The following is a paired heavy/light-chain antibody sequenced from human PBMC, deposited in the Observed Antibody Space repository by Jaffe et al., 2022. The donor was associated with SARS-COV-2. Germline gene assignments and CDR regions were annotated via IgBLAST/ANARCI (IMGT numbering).Light chain of an antibody. CDR3: GTWGTSLSAAV. CDR2: ENN. V-gene: IGLV1-51*02. CDR1: SSDIGNNF. Sequence: QSVLTQPPSVSAAPGQKVTISCSGSSSDIGNNFVSWYQQLPGSAPKLLIYENNKRPSGIPDRFSGSKSGTSATLGITGLQTGDEADYYCGTWGTSLSAAVFGGGTKLTVL. J-gene: IGLJ2*01.
Heavy chain of an antibody. CDR3: ARNGDYYDSAIVNYMDV. J-gene: IGHJ6*03. D-gene: IGHD3-10*01. V-gene: IGHV3-21*02. CDR2: ISRSTLYT. CDR1: GFTFDSYD. Sequence: EVQLVESGGGLVMPGGSLRLSCAASGFTFDSYDMNWVRQAPGKGLEWVSSISRSTLYTYYADSLKGRFTISRDNAKNSLYLQMNSLRAEDTAVYYCARNGDYYDSAIVNYMDVWGKGTTVTVSS.